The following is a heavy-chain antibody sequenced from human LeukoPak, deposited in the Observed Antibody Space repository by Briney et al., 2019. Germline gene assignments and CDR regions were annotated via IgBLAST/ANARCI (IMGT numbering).Heavy chain of an antibody. J-gene: IGHJ5*02. CDR2: IYYSGST. CDR3: AREYRGYCSGGSCYGWFDP. V-gene: IGHV4-59*01. CDR1: GGSISRYY. D-gene: IGHD2-15*01. Sequence: SETLSLTCSVSGGSISRYYWSWIRQPPGKGLEWIGNIYYSGSTNCNPSLTSRVTISVEMSKNQFSLKLSSVTAADTAVYYCAREYRGYCSGGSCYGWFDPWGQGTLVTVSS.